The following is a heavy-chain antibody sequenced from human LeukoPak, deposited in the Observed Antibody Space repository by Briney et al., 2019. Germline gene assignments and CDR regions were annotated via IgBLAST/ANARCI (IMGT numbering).Heavy chain of an antibody. Sequence: ASVKVSCKASGYTFTSYGISWVRQAPGQGLEWMGWISAYNGNTNYAQKLQGRVTMTTDTSTSTAYMELRSLRSDDTAVYYCVRDWEVATIAPGGYWGQGTLVTVSS. V-gene: IGHV1-18*01. J-gene: IGHJ4*02. D-gene: IGHD5-12*01. CDR3: VRDWEVATIAPGGY. CDR2: ISAYNGNT. CDR1: GYTFTSYG.